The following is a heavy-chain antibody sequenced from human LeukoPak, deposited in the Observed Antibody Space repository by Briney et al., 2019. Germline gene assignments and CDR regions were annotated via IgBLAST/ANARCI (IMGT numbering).Heavy chain of an antibody. CDR2: IRGSGGGT. J-gene: IGHJ4*02. CDR1: GFTFSNYG. CDR3: VKARMPHCGTDCLES. D-gene: IGHD2-21*02. V-gene: IGHV3-23*01. Sequence: GESLSLSCAASGFTFSNYGMSWVRQAPGKGLEWVSVIRGSGGGTYYADSVKGRFTISRDNSKNTVYLQMNSLRAEDTAVYYCVKARMPHCGTDCLESWGQGTLVTVSS.